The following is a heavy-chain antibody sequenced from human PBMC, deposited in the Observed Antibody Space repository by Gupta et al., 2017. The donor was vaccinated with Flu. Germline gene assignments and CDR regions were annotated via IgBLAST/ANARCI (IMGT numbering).Heavy chain of an antibody. CDR1: GFTFSSYG. Sequence: QVQLVESGGGVVQPGRSLRLSCAASGFTFSSYGMHWVRQAPGKGLEWVAVIWYDGSNKYYADSVKGRFTISRDNSKNTLYLQMNSLRAEDTAVYYCARDRRYSSGWYRGFSFDYWGQGTLVTVSS. CDR3: ARDRRYSSGWYRGFSFDY. V-gene: IGHV3-33*01. J-gene: IGHJ4*02. CDR2: IWYDGSNK. D-gene: IGHD6-19*01.